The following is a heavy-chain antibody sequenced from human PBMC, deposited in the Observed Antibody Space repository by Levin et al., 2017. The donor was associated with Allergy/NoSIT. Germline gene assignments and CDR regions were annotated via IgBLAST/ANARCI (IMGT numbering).Heavy chain of an antibody. CDR2: ISGSGGST. CDR3: AKDLYYDSRGPSFDY. V-gene: IGHV3-23*01. Sequence: GGSLRLSCAASGFTFSSYAMSWVRQAPGKGLEWVSGISGSGGSTYYADSVKGRFTISRDKSKNTLYLQMNSLRAEDTAVYYCAKDLYYDSRGPSFDYWGQGTLVTVSS. J-gene: IGHJ4*02. CDR1: GFTFSSYA. D-gene: IGHD3-22*01.